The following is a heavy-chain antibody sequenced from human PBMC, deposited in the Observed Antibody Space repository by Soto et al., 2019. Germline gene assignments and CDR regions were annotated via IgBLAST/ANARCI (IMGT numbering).Heavy chain of an antibody. CDR1: GYAISSGFY. V-gene: IGHV4-38-2*01. D-gene: IGHD3-10*01. J-gene: IGHJ4*02. CDR3: ARVRTVGMSGSPGDS. CDR2: IYHTGTT. Sequence: PSETLSLTCDASGYAISSGFYWAWIRQPPGKRLEWIGNIYHTGTTYYNPPLKSRVTMSVDTSKNQFSLRLSSVTAADTAVFYCARVRTVGMSGSPGDSWGQGTLVTVSS.